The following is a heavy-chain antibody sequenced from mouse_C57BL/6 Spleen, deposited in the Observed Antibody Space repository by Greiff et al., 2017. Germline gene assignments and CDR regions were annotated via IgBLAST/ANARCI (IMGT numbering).Heavy chain of an antibody. CDR1: GFTFSSYA. CDR2: ISDGGSYT. V-gene: IGHV5-4*01. Sequence: EVQLQESGGGLVKPGGSLKLSCAASGFTFSSYAMSWVRQTPEKRLEWVATISDGGSYTYYPDNVKGRFTISRDNAKNNLYLQMSHLKSEDTAMYYCNYGSSSWFAYWGQGTLVTVSA. J-gene: IGHJ3*01. CDR3: NYGSSSWFAY. D-gene: IGHD1-1*01.